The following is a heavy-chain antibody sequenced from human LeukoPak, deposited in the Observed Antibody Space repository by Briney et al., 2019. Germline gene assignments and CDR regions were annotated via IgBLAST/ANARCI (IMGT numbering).Heavy chain of an antibody. V-gene: IGHV3-30-3*02. Sequence: GGSLRLSCAASGFTFSSHAMHWVRQAPGKGLEWVAVTSYDGSTKYYADSVEGRFTISRDNSKNTLYLQVNSLRAEDTAVYYCAKTQTTYYYSMDVWGKGTTVTVSS. J-gene: IGHJ6*03. CDR3: AKTQTTYYYSMDV. CDR1: GFTFSSHA. CDR2: TSYDGSTK. D-gene: IGHD1-14*01.